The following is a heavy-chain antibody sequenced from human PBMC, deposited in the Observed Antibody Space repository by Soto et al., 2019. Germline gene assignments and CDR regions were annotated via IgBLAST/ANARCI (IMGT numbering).Heavy chain of an antibody. J-gene: IGHJ5*01. CDR2: IYKSATT. CDR1: GDSISTVDYF. Sequence: SETPSLTCSDSGDSISTVDYFWAWIRQPPGQALEYIGYIYKSATTYYNPSFESRVAISLNTSKSQFSLNVTSVTAADTAVYFCARGRYCLTGRCFPNWFDSWGQGTLVTVSS. V-gene: IGHV4-30-4*01. D-gene: IGHD2-15*01. CDR3: ARGRYCLTGRCFPNWFDS.